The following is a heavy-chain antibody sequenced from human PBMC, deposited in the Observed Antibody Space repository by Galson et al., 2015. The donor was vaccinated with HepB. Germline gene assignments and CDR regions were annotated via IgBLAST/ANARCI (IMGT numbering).Heavy chain of an antibody. V-gene: IGHV3-23*01. CDR2: VSSTGGYT. D-gene: IGHD1-26*01. Sequence: SLRLSCAASGFTFSSYWMSWVRQAPGKGLEWVSVVSSTGGYTNYADSVKGRFTISRDNSKNTLYLQMNSLRAEDMAVYYCAKVLGSNYFDYWGQGTLVTVSS. CDR3: AKVLGSNYFDY. CDR1: GFTFSSYW. J-gene: IGHJ4*02.